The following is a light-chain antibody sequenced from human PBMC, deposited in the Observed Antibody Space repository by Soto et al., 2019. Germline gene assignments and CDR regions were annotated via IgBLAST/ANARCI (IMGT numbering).Light chain of an antibody. CDR3: QQSFSDPWT. V-gene: IGKV1-39*01. Sequence: DIQMTQSPSSLSASVGDRVTITCRASQSISSYLNWYQQKKGNVPKLLIYAASSLQGGVPSRLSGSGYGTDLTITISSMKNEDFETYYCQQSFSDPWTFGHGTKVDIK. J-gene: IGKJ1*01. CDR2: AAS. CDR1: QSISSY.